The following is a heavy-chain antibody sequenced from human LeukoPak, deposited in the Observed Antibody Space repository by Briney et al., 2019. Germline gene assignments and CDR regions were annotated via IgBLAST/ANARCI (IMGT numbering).Heavy chain of an antibody. Sequence: ASVKVSCKASGYTFTDYYIHRVRQAPGQGLEYMGWITPNSGGTNSAQKFQGRVTMTRDTSISTAHMELSRLTSDDTAVYYCARGNSDGSGYWGQGTLVTVSS. CDR2: ITPNSGGT. D-gene: IGHD5-24*01. CDR3: ARGNSDGSGY. V-gene: IGHV1-2*02. CDR1: GYTFTDYY. J-gene: IGHJ4*02.